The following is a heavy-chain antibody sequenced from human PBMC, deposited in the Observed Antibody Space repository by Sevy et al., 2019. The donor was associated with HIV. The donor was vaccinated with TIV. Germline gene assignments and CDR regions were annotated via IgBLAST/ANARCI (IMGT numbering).Heavy chain of an antibody. J-gene: IGHJ5*02. CDR1: GGSVSSDNYY. D-gene: IGHD1-26*01. CDR2: IYYSGST. Sequence: SETLSLTCTVSGGSVSSDNYYWSWIRQPPGKGLEWIGNIYYSGSTNYNPSLKSRVTISVDTSKNQFSLKLSSVTAADTAVYYCARDHSRSYYDSWFDPWGSEPWSPSPQ. V-gene: IGHV4-61*01. CDR3: ARDHSRSYYDSWFDP.